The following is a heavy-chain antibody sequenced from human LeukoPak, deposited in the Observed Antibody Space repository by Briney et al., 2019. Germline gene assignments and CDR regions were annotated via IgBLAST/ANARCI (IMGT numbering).Heavy chain of an antibody. J-gene: IGHJ3*02. Sequence: GGSLRLSCAASGFTFSSYAMHWVRQAPGKGLEYVSAISSNGGSTYYANSVKGRFTISRDNSKNTLYLQMGSLRAEDMAVYYCARGPFHPWYYYGSGTINDAFDIWGQGTMVTVSS. CDR2: ISSNGGST. CDR3: ARGPFHPWYYYGSGTINDAFDI. V-gene: IGHV3-64*01. D-gene: IGHD3-10*01. CDR1: GFTFSSYA.